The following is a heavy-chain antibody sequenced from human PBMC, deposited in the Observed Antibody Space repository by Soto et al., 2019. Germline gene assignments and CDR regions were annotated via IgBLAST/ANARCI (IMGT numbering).Heavy chain of an antibody. J-gene: IGHJ6*02. CDR1: GFTVSSHY. CDR2: IYSGDTT. CDR3: ARDLRTLYGMDV. Sequence: EVQLVESGGGWIQPGGSLRLSCAASGFTVSSHYMSWVRQAPGKGLEWVSVIYSGDTTYYADSVKGRFSISRDHSKNTLYLQMNSLRAEDTAVYYCARDLRTLYGMDVWGQGTTVTVSS. V-gene: IGHV3-53*01.